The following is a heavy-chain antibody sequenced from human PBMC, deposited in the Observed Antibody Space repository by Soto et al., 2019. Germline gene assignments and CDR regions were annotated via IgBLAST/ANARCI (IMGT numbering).Heavy chain of an antibody. Sequence: GGSLRLSCAASGFTFSDYYMSWIRQAPGKGLEWVSYISSSGSTIYYADSVQGRFTISRDNAKNSLYLQMNSPRAEDTAVYYCARESGGPYYYYYGMDVWGQGTTVTVSS. V-gene: IGHV3-11*01. J-gene: IGHJ6*02. D-gene: IGHD3-16*01. CDR3: ARESGGPYYYYYGMDV. CDR1: GFTFSDYY. CDR2: ISSSGSTI.